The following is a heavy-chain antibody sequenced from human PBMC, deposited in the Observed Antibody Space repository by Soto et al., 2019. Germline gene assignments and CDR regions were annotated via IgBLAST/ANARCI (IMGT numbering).Heavy chain of an antibody. J-gene: IGHJ3*02. CDR3: ARDMGYYYDSSGYIRDAFEI. V-gene: IGHV4-31*03. Sequence: SETLSLTCTVYGGPLSSGGYYWSCIRQHPVKGLEWIGYIHYSGSTYYHQSLKSRVTISVDTSKNQFSLKLSAETAADTAVYYCARDMGYYYDSSGYIRDAFEIWGQGTMVT. CDR2: IHYSGST. D-gene: IGHD3-22*01. CDR1: GGPLSSGGYY.